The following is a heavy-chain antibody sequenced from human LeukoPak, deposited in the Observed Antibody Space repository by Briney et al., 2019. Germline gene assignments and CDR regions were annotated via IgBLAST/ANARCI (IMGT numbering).Heavy chain of an antibody. V-gene: IGHV1-2*06. CDR3: ARGGSRMTTFYIIDY. CDR1: GYTFTGYY. Sequence: GASVKVSCKASGYTFTGYYMHWVRQAPGQGLEWTGRINPNNGATKYSQKFQGRVTITRDTSANTAYMELSSLRFEDTAVYYCARGGSRMTTFYIIDYWGQGTLVTVSS. CDR2: INPNNGAT. J-gene: IGHJ4*02. D-gene: IGHD4-11*01.